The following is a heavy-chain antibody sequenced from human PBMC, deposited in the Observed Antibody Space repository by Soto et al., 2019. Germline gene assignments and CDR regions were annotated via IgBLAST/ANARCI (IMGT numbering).Heavy chain of an antibody. V-gene: IGHV4-59*01. J-gene: IGHJ4*02. Sequence: TSETLSLTCTVSGGSISSYYWSWIRQPPGKGLEWIGYIYYSGSTNYNPSLKSRVTISVDTSKNQFSLKLSSVTAADTAVYYCARSRYDYIWGSYPDEYYFDYWGQGTLVTVS. CDR1: GGSISSYY. D-gene: IGHD3-16*01. CDR3: ARSRYDYIWGSYPDEYYFDY. CDR2: IYYSGST.